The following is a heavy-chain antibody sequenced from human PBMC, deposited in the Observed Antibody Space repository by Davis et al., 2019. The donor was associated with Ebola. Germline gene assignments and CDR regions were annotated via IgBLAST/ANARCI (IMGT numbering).Heavy chain of an antibody. CDR1: GFTFSSYG. V-gene: IGHV3-30*18. D-gene: IGHD1-20*01. Sequence: PGGSLRLSCAASGFTFSSYGMHWVRQAPGKGLEWVAVISYDGSNKYYADSVKGRFTISRDNSKNTLYLQMNSLRAEDTAVYYCANHALITGTTSGTDYYGMDVWGQGTTVTVSS. J-gene: IGHJ6*02. CDR2: ISYDGSNK. CDR3: ANHALITGTTSGTDYYGMDV.